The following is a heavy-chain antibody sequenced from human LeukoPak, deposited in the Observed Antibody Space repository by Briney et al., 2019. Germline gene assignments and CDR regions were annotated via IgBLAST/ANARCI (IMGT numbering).Heavy chain of an antibody. J-gene: IGHJ5*02. CDR3: ARGRRWSNNWFDP. D-gene: IGHD4-23*01. CDR2: MNPNSGNT. CDR1: GYTFTSYD. V-gene: IGHV1-8*01. Sequence: ASVKVSCKASGYTFTSYDINWLRQATGQGLEWMGWMNPNSGNTGYAQKFQGRVTMTRNTSISTAYMELSSLRSEDTAVYYCARGRRWSNNWFDPWGQGTLVTVSS.